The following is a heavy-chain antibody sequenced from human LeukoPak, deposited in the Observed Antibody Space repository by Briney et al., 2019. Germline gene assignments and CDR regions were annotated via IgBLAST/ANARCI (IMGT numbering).Heavy chain of an antibody. J-gene: IGHJ3*02. CDR3: ATPAPGADAFDI. V-gene: IGHV4-39*01. Sequence: PSETLSLTCTVSGGSISRSSYYWGWIRHPPGKGLEWIGSIYNGGSTYYNPSLKSRVTISVDTSKNQFSLKLSSVTAADTAVYYCATPAPGADAFDIWGQGTIVTVCS. CDR1: GGSISRSSYY. D-gene: IGHD2-8*02. CDR2: IYNGGST.